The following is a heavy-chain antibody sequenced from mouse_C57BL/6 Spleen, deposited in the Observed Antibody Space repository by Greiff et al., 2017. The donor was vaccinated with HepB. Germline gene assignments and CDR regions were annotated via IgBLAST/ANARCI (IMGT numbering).Heavy chain of an antibody. CDR3: ARRKDAMDY. J-gene: IGHJ4*01. V-gene: IGHV14-2*01. CDR1: GYTFTSYW. Sequence: EVQLQQPGAELVMPGASVKLSCKASGYTFTSYWMHWVKQRTEQGLEWIGRIDPEDGETKYAPKFQGKATITADTSSNTAYLQLSSLTSEDTAVYYCARRKDAMDYWGQGTSVTVSS. CDR2: IDPEDGET.